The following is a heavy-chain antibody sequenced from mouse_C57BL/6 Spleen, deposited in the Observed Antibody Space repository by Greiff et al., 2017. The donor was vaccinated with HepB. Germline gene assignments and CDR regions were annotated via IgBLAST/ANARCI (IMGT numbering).Heavy chain of an antibody. CDR3: TRELSYYGSSYAMDY. D-gene: IGHD1-1*01. CDR2: ISSGGDYI. CDR1: GFTFSSYA. V-gene: IGHV5-9-1*02. J-gene: IGHJ4*01. Sequence: EVMLVESGEGLVKPGGSLKLSCAASGFTFSSYAMSWVRQTPEKRLEWVAYISSGGDYIYYADTVKGRFTISRDNARNTLYLQMSSLKSEDTAMYYCTRELSYYGSSYAMDYWGQGTSVTVSS.